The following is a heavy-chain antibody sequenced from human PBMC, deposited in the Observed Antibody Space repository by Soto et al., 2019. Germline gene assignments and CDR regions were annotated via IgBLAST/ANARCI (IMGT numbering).Heavy chain of an antibody. J-gene: IGHJ4*02. CDR1: GGSISSYY. V-gene: IGHV4-59*08. CDR2: IYYSGST. D-gene: IGHD6-25*01. Sequence: SETLSLTCTVSGGSISSYYWSWIRQPPGKGLEWIGYIYYSGSTNYNPSLKSRVTISVDTSKNQFSLKLSSVTAADTAVYYCARHSRLSGYAWKYYFDYWGQGTLVTVSS. CDR3: ARHSRLSGYAWKYYFDY.